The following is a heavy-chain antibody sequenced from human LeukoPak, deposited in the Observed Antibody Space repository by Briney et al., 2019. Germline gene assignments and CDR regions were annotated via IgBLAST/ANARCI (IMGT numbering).Heavy chain of an antibody. CDR1: GFTFSNAW. J-gene: IGHJ4*02. Sequence: GGSLRLSCAASGFTFSNAWMSWVRQAPGKGLEWVSAISGSGGSTYYADSVKGRFTISRDNSKNTLYLQMNSLRAEDTAVYYCAKVLGYYYDSSGYTDYWGQGTLVTVSS. CDR2: ISGSGGST. D-gene: IGHD3-22*01. CDR3: AKVLGYYYDSSGYTDY. V-gene: IGHV3-23*01.